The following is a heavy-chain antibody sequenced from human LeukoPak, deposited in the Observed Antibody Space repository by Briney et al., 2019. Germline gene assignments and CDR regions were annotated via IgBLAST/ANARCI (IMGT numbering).Heavy chain of an antibody. CDR1: GDTFSSYA. Sequence: SVKVSCKASGDTFSSYAISWVRQAPGQGLEWMGGIIPIFGTANYAQKFQGRVTITADESTGTAYMELSSLRSEDTAVYYCASASSYGSGSYLFDYWGQGTLVTVSS. J-gene: IGHJ4*02. CDR2: IIPIFGTA. CDR3: ASASSYGSGSYLFDY. V-gene: IGHV1-69*13. D-gene: IGHD3-10*01.